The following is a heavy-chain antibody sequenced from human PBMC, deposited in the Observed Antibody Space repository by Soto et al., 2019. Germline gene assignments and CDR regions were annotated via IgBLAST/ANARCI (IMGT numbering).Heavy chain of an antibody. CDR1: GGSISSYY. CDR2: IYYSGST. CDR3: ARRYGGTFDY. J-gene: IGHJ4*02. V-gene: IGHV4-59*08. D-gene: IGHD2-15*01. Sequence: QVQLQESGPGLVKPSETLSLTCTVSGGSISSYYWSWIRQPPGKGLEWIGYIYYSGSTNYNPSLQSRGPISVDTSKNQFSLKLSSVTAADTAVYYCARRYGGTFDYWGQGTLVTVSS.